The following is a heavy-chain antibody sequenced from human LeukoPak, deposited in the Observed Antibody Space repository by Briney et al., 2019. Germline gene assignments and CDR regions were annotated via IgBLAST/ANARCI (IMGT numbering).Heavy chain of an antibody. Sequence: ASVKVSCKASGYTFTGYYMHWVRQAPGQGLEWMGWINPNRGGTNYAQKFQGRVTMTRDTSISTAYMELSRLRSDDTAVYYCARDKRSFYYDSSGYSSWGQGTLVTVSS. D-gene: IGHD3-22*01. J-gene: IGHJ4*02. CDR3: ARDKRSFYYDSSGYSS. V-gene: IGHV1-2*02. CDR2: INPNRGGT. CDR1: GYTFTGYY.